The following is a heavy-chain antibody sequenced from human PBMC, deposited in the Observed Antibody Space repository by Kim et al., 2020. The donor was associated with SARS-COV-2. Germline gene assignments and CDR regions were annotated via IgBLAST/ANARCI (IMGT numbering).Heavy chain of an antibody. CDR2: IYPGDSDT. D-gene: IGHD3-10*01. CDR1: GYTFNRYW. CDR3: ARRGYYASGSYYTNNWFDP. J-gene: IGHJ5*02. Sequence: GESLKISCLGSGYTFNRYWIGWVRQMPGKGLEWMGVIYPGDSDTRYSPSFQGQVTISVDKSSSTAYLQWSSLKTSDTAIYFCARRGYYASGSYYTNNWFDPWGQGTLVIVSS. V-gene: IGHV5-51*01.